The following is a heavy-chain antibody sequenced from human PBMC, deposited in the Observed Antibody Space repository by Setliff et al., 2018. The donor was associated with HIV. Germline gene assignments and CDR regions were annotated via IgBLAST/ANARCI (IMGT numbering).Heavy chain of an antibody. Sequence: SETLSLTCGVSGYSISSGYHWDWIRQPPGKGLEWIGSVYHSGSAYYNPSLKSRVTISVDTSKNQFSLKLTSVTAADTAVYYCARLEYYYYMDVWGNGTTVTVSS. CDR3: ARLEYYYYMDV. J-gene: IGHJ6*03. V-gene: IGHV4-38-2*01. CDR1: GYSISSGYH. CDR2: VYHSGSA.